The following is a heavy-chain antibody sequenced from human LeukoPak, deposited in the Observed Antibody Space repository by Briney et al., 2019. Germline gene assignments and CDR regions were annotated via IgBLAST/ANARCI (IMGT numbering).Heavy chain of an antibody. J-gene: IGHJ4*02. D-gene: IGHD1/OR15-1a*01. CDR3: AKSTGEQLYFRDFDY. Sequence: PGGSLRLSCAAAGLTFSPYGMHWVRQAPGKGLQWVAFIRYDGTNKYYADSVKGRFTISRDNSKNTLYLQMNSLRAEDTAVYYCAKSTGEQLYFRDFDYWGQGTLVTVAS. CDR2: IRYDGTNK. V-gene: IGHV3-30*02. CDR1: GLTFSPYG.